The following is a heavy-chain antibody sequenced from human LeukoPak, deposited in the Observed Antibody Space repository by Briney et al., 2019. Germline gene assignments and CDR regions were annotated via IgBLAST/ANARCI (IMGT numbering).Heavy chain of an antibody. CDR3: ARHLLFKASDAFDI. Sequence: GESLKISCKGSGYSFTSYWIGWVRQMPGKGLEWVGIIYPGDSDTIYSPSVQGQVTISADKSISTAYLQWSSLKASDTAMYYCARHLLFKASDAFDIWGQGTMVTVSS. CDR1: GYSFTSYW. CDR2: IYPGDSDT. J-gene: IGHJ3*02. D-gene: IGHD2-21*01. V-gene: IGHV5-51*01.